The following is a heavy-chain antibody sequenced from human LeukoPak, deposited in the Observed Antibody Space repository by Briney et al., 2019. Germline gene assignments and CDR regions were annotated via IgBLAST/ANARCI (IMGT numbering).Heavy chain of an antibody. Sequence: SQTLSLTCTVSGGSISSGGYYWSWIRQHPGKGLEWIGYIYYSGSTYYNPSLKSRVTISVDTSKNQFSLKLSSVTAADTAVYYCARTPTMIVVVRDWGQGTLVTVSS. D-gene: IGHD3-22*01. J-gene: IGHJ4*02. V-gene: IGHV4-31*03. CDR1: GGSISSGGYY. CDR3: ARTPTMIVVVRD. CDR2: IYYSGST.